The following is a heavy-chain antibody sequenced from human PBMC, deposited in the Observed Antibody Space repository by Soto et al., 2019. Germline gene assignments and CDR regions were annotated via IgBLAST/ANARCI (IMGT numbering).Heavy chain of an antibody. D-gene: IGHD3-16*01. Sequence: GGFLRLSCAAHRFTFSSYWMSWVRQAPGKGLEWVANIKQDGSEKYYVDSVKGRFTISRDNAKNSLYLQMNSLRAEDTAVYYCARDGACMDVWGQGT. CDR1: RFTFSSYW. CDR2: IKQDGSEK. J-gene: IGHJ6*02. CDR3: ARDGACMDV. V-gene: IGHV3-7*04.